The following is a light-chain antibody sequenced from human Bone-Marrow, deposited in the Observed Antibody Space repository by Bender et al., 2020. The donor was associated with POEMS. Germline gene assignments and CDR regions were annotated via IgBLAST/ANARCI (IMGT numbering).Light chain of an antibody. CDR1: SSNFGNNA. V-gene: IGLV1-44*01. CDR2: SNN. J-gene: IGLJ3*02. CDR3: SSWDDSLNGWV. Sequence: QSVLTQPPSACGTPGQSVTISCSGTSSNFGNNAANWYQHVPGTAPKLLIYSNNQRRSGVPDRFSASTSGTSASLAISGLHSDDEADYYCSSWDDSLNGWVFGGGTKLTVL.